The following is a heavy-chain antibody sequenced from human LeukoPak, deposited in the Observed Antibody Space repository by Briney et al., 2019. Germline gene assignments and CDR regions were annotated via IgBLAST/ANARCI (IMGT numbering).Heavy chain of an antibody. CDR3: ARAPLLRVAVAAPYFDY. J-gene: IGHJ4*02. D-gene: IGHD6-13*01. CDR2: INPNSGGT. Sequence: ASVKVSCKASGYTFTGYYMHWVRQAPGQGLEWMGWINPNSGGTNYAQKFQGRVTMTRDTSISTAYMELSRLRSDDTAVFYCARAPLLRVAVAAPYFDYWGQGTLVTVSS. V-gene: IGHV1-2*02. CDR1: GYTFTGYY.